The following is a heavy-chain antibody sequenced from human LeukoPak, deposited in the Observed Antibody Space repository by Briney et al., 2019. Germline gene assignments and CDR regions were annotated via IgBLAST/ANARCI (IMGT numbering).Heavy chain of an antibody. V-gene: IGHV5-51*01. CDR2: IYPGDSDT. D-gene: IGHD2-2*01. CDR1: GYRFTSYW. Sequence: GESLKISCTGSGYRFTSYWLGWVRQMPGQGLEWMGIIYPGDSDTRYSPSFQGQVTISADKSINTAYLQWSSLKASDTAMYYCARHAGYCSTTSCSWRSWFDPWGQGTLVSVSS. CDR3: ARHAGYCSTTSCSWRSWFDP. J-gene: IGHJ5*02.